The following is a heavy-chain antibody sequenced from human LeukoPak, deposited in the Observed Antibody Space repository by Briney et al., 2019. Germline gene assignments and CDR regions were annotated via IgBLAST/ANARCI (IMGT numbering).Heavy chain of an antibody. CDR2: ISSSSSTI. V-gene: IGHV3-48*01. Sequence: LPGGSLRLSCEASGFTFSSYSLNWVRQAPGKGLEWVSYISSSSSTIYYADSVKGRFTISRDSAKNSLYLQMNSLRAEDTAVYYCAGDLRKVTTFGWYGMDVWGQGTTVTVSS. J-gene: IGHJ6*02. CDR3: AGDLRKVTTFGWYGMDV. CDR1: GFTFSSYS. D-gene: IGHD3-16*01.